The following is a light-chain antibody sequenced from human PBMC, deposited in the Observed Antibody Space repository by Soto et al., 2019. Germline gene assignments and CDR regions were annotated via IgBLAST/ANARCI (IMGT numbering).Light chain of an antibody. Sequence: QSALTQPRSVSGSPGQSVTISCTGTNSDVGGHNYVSWYQQHPGKAPKNMIYEVNNGPSGVSDRFSGSKSGNTASLTISGLQAEDEAYYYCSSFTNSGTVVFGGGTKLTVL. CDR1: NSDVGGHNY. J-gene: IGLJ2*01. V-gene: IGLV2-14*01. CDR3: SSFTNSGTVV. CDR2: EVN.